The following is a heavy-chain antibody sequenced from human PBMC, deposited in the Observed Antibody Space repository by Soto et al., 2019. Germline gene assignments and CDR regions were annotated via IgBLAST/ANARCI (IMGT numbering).Heavy chain of an antibody. D-gene: IGHD3-10*01. Sequence: VQLLESGGGLVQPGGSLRLSCAASGFTFSNYGMHWVRQAPGKGLEWVAVIWYDGSNKYYGDSVKGRFTISRDNAKNTLYVQMNSLRAEDTAVYYCARDPSHGSGSYLDYWGQGTLVTVSS. CDR1: GFTFSNYG. V-gene: IGHV3-33*01. CDR3: ARDPSHGSGSYLDY. CDR2: IWYDGSNK. J-gene: IGHJ4*02.